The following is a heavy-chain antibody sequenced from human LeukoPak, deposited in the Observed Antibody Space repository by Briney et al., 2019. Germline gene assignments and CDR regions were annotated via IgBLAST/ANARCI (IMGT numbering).Heavy chain of an antibody. CDR1: GFTFSSYA. CDR2: ISYDGSNK. V-gene: IGHV3-30-3*01. Sequence: GGSLRLSCAASGFTFSSYAMHWVRHAPGKGLEWVAVISYDGSNKYYADSVKGRFTIARDNSKNTLYLQMNSLRAEDTAVYYCAREWEPYSGSYALGYWGQGTLVTVSS. D-gene: IGHD1-26*01. CDR3: AREWEPYSGSYALGY. J-gene: IGHJ4*02.